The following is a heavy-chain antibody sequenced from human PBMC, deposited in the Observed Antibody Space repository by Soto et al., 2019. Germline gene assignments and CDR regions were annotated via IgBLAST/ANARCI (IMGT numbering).Heavy chain of an antibody. CDR1: GYRFTSYW. CDR3: ARLNGGISAYYYYGMDV. J-gene: IGHJ6*02. V-gene: IGHV5-51*01. Sequence: GESLKISCKGSGYRFTSYWIGWVRQMPGKGLEWMGIIYPGDSDTTYSPSFQGQVTISADKSISTAYLQWSSLKASDTAMYYCARLNGGISAYYYYGMDVWCQGTTVTVSS. D-gene: IGHD2-15*01. CDR2: IYPGDSDT.